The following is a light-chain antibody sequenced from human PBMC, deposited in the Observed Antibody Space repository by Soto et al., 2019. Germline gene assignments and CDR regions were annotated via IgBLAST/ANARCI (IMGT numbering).Light chain of an antibody. CDR2: QVT. V-gene: IGLV2-14*01. Sequence: QSALTQPSSLSGSPGQSITFSCTGTSSDLAIYNYVSWYQQQPGKAPKLMIYQVTNRPSGVSNRFSGSRSGNTASLTISGLQAEDEADYYCSSYTDSSNYVFGTGTKVTVL. CDR1: SSDLAIYNY. J-gene: IGLJ1*01. CDR3: SSYTDSSNYV.